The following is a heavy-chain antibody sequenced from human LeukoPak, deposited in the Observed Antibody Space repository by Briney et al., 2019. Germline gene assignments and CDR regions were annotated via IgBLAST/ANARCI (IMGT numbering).Heavy chain of an antibody. V-gene: IGHV3-64D*06. CDR2: ISGSGNGGSI. J-gene: IGHJ4*02. CDR1: GFVFSIYT. CDR3: VKDFGRVRGTPDS. D-gene: IGHD3-16*01. Sequence: GGSLRLSCSASGFVFSIYTMYWVRQAPGKGPEYVSTISGSGNGGSIYYADSVKGRFTISRDDSKSILYLQMNGLRSEDTAVYYCVKDFGRVRGTPDSWGRGTLVTVSS.